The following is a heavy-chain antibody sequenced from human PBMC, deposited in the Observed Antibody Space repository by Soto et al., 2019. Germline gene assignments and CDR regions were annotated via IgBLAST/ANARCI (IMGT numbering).Heavy chain of an antibody. CDR2: IIPILGIA. J-gene: IGHJ4*02. CDR3: ARDSAYHGP. V-gene: IGHV1-69*04. D-gene: IGHD2-2*01. CDR1: GGTSSSYT. Sequence: EASVKVSCKASGGTSSSYTISWVRQAPGQGLEWMGRIIPILGIANYAQKFQGRVTITRDTSASTAYMELSSLRSEDTAVYYCARDSAYHGPWGQGTLVTVSS.